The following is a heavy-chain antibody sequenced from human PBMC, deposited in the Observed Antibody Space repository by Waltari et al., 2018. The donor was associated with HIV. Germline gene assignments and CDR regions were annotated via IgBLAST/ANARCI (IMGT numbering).Heavy chain of an antibody. J-gene: IGHJ6*02. D-gene: IGHD6-13*01. CDR2: FTSRDDSS. Sequence: EVHLVESGGGLVKPGESLRLSCEASKFAFSIYTVNWVRQTPGKGLGWVSSFTSRDDSSHYLEPVKGRFSVSRDNAKNTLFLQMNSLRGEDTAVYYCGWVPAATHGMDVWGRGTTVIVSS. CDR3: GWVPAATHGMDV. V-gene: IGHV3-21*01. CDR1: KFAFSIYT.